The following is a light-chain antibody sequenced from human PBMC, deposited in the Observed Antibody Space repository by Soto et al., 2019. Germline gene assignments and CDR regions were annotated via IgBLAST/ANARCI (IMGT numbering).Light chain of an antibody. Sequence: DIVMTQSPLSLPVTPGEPASISCRSSQSLLHSNGYNYLDWYLQKPGQSPQLLIYLGSNRASGVPDRFSGSGTGTDFTLKISRVEAEDVGVYYCMPGLQTPYTFGQGTKLEIK. CDR2: LGS. J-gene: IGKJ2*01. CDR3: MPGLQTPYT. V-gene: IGKV2-28*01. CDR1: QSLLHSNGYNY.